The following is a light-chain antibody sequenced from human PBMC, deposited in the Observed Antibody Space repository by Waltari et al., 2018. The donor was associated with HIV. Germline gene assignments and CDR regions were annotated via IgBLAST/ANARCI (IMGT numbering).Light chain of an antibody. Sequence: SYVLTQPPSVSVAPGQTARITCEGNKIGSESVHWYQQRPGQAPVVVIYHDRDRPSGIPEPFSGSNAGNTATLPITRGEAGDEADYYCQLFQCCNNWVFGGGTKLTVL. CDR3: QLFQCCNNWV. J-gene: IGLJ3*02. V-gene: IGLV3-21*01. CDR2: HDR. CDR1: KIGSES.